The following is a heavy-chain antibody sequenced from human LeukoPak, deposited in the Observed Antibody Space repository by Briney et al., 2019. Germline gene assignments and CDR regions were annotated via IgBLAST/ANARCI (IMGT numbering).Heavy chain of an antibody. CDR1: GGSFSGYY. V-gene: IGHV4-34*01. D-gene: IGHD2-15*01. J-gene: IGHJ4*02. CDR3: ARGLGYCSRGSCYPYDY. Sequence: SETLSLTCAVYGGSFSGYYWSWIRQPPGKGLEWIGEINHSGSTNYNPSLKSRVTISVDTSKNQFSLKLSSVTAADTAVYYCARGLGYCSRGSCYPYDYWGQGTLVTVSS. CDR2: INHSGST.